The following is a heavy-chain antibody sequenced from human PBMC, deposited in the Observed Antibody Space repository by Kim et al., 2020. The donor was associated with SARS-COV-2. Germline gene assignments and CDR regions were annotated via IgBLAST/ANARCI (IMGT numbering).Heavy chain of an antibody. CDR2: IIPIFGIA. D-gene: IGHD3-16*01. Sequence: SVKVSCKASGGTFSSYAISWVRQAPGQGLEWMGRIIPIFGIANYAQKFQGRVTITADKSTSTAYMELSSLRSEDTAVYYCAREGASGPTPGRHAFDIWG. CDR1: GGTFSSYA. V-gene: IGHV1-69*04. J-gene: IGHJ3*02. CDR3: AREGASGPTPGRHAFDI.